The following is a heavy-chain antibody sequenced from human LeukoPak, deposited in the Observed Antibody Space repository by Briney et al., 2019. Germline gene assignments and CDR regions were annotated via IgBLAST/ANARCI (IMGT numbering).Heavy chain of an antibody. Sequence: PGRSLRLSCAASGFTFSSYGMHWVRQAPGKGLEWVAVISYDGSNKYYADSVKGRFTISRDNSKNTLYLQMNSLRAEDTAVYYCASPVNSSGWYRGYFQHWGQGTLVTVSS. J-gene: IGHJ1*01. CDR1: GFTFSSYG. V-gene: IGHV3-30*03. D-gene: IGHD6-19*01. CDR3: ASPVNSSGWYRGYFQH. CDR2: ISYDGSNK.